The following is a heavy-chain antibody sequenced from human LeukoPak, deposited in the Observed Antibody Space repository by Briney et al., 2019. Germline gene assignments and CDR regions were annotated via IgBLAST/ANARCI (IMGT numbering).Heavy chain of an antibody. V-gene: IGHV3-23*01. D-gene: IGHD5-24*01. CDR1: GFTFSNYA. CDR2: ISGSGGST. CDR3: ARDRSRWLQSDAFDI. Sequence: GGSLRLSCATSGFTFSNYAMSWVRQAPGKGLEWVSTISGSGGSTYYADSVKGRFTISRDNSKNTLYLQMNSLRAEDTAVYYCARDRSRWLQSDAFDIWGQGTMVTVSS. J-gene: IGHJ3*02.